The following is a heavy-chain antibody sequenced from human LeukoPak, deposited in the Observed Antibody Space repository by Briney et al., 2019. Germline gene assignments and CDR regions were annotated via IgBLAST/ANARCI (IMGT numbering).Heavy chain of an antibody. CDR3: AKSGYNRFDY. CDR2: ISGSGSGGST. D-gene: IGHD5-24*01. Sequence: GGSLRLSCAASGFSFSTYGMSWVRQAPGKGLEWVSSISGSGSGGSTYYADSVKGRFTISRDNSKNTLYLQMNSLRAEDTAVYYCAKSGYNRFDYWGQGTLVTVSS. V-gene: IGHV3-23*01. J-gene: IGHJ4*02. CDR1: GFSFSTYG.